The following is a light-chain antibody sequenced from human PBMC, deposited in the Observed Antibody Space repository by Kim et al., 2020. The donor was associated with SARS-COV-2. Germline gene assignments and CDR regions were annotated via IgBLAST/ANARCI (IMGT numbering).Light chain of an antibody. CDR3: QQRSKWPLT. V-gene: IGKV3-11*01. J-gene: IGKJ4*01. CDR2: DAS. Sequence: EIVLTQSPATLSLSPGERATLSCTASQSISSNLAWYQQKPGQAPRLLIYDASNRATGIPARFSGYGSGADFTLTISSLEPEDFAVYHCQQRSKWPLTFGGGTKLEI. CDR1: QSISSN.